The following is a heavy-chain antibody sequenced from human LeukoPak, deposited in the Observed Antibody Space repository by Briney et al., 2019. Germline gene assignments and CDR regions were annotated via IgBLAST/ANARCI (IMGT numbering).Heavy chain of an antibody. Sequence: GGSLRLSCVASGFTFSTYWMYWVRQDPGKGLVWVSRINNDGSSTSYADSVKGRFTISRDNAKNTLFLQMNSLRAEDTAVYYCAKAPAGAAAAYYYYGMDVWGQGTTVTVSS. J-gene: IGHJ6*02. V-gene: IGHV3-74*01. CDR3: AKAPAGAAAAYYYYGMDV. CDR2: INNDGSST. CDR1: GFTFSTYW. D-gene: IGHD6-13*01.